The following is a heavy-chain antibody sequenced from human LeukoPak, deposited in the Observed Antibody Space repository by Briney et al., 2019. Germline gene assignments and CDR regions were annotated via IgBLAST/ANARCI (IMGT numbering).Heavy chain of an antibody. D-gene: IGHD5-12*01. CDR3: TTDFLQGYSGS. V-gene: IGHV3-15*01. Sequence: WGSLTLTCAASGCTFSNVWMTWVRQAPGQGLECVGRVKSRDVGRTTDYAAPVKGRFTISRDDSKNTVYRQMISLQTEDTAVYYCTTDFLQGYSGSCGQGTLGTVSS. CDR1: GCTFSNVW. J-gene: IGHJ5*02. CDR2: VKSRDVGRTT.